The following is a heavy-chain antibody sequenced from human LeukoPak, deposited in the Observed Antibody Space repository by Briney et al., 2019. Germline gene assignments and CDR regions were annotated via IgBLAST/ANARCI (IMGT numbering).Heavy chain of an antibody. CDR2: ISGSGGST. CDR1: GFTFSSYA. Sequence: GGSLRLSCAASGFTFSSYAMSWVRQAPGKGLEWVSAISGSGGSTYYADSVKGRFTISRDNSKNTLHLQMNSLRAEDTAVYYCAKDAYRYCSGGSCYGPLDYWGQGTLVTVSS. J-gene: IGHJ4*02. CDR3: AKDAYRYCSGGSCYGPLDY. D-gene: IGHD2-15*01. V-gene: IGHV3-23*01.